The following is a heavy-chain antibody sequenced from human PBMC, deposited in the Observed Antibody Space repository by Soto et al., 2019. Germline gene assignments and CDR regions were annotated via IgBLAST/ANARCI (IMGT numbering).Heavy chain of an antibody. CDR1: GGNFNTYP. CDR2: IIPIFGTP. J-gene: IGHJ3*02. V-gene: IGHV1-69*18. Sequence: QVQLEQSGAEVKRPGSSVKVSCKTSGGNFNTYPISWVRQAPGHRLEWMGKIIPIFGTPDYAQKFQGRVTINPDEATPTVYMELTCLKSYDSAVYYCARDSRLFGSTAWKRENVFDIWGHGAMVTVSS. CDR3: ARDSRLFGSTAWKRENVFDI. D-gene: IGHD2-2*01.